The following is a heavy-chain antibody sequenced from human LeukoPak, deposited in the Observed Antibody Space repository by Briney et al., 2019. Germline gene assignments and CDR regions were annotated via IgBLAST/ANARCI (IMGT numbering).Heavy chain of an antibody. Sequence: PSETLSLTCTVSGGSISSGGYYWSWIRQPPGTSLEWIGYIYHSGSTYYNPSLKSRVTISVDRSKNQFSLKLSSGTAAGTAVYYCARDLNWNYPGYFDYWGQGTLVTVSS. D-gene: IGHD1-7*01. V-gene: IGHV4-30-2*01. CDR1: GGSISSGGYY. J-gene: IGHJ4*02. CDR2: IYHSGST. CDR3: ARDLNWNYPGYFDY.